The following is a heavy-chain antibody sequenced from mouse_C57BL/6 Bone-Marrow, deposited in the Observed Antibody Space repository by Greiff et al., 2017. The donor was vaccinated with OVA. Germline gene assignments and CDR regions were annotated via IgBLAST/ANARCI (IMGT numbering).Heavy chain of an antibody. J-gene: IGHJ4*01. Sequence: QVQLQQPGAELVKPGASVKLSCKASGYTFTSYWMHWVKQRPGQGLEWIGMIHPNSGSTNYNEKFKSKATLTVDKSSSTAYMQLISLTSEDSAVYYCARKDDYYGSSYYYAMDDWGQGTSVTVSS. D-gene: IGHD1-1*01. V-gene: IGHV1-64*01. CDR1: GYTFTSYW. CDR2: IHPNSGST. CDR3: ARKDDYYGSSYYYAMDD.